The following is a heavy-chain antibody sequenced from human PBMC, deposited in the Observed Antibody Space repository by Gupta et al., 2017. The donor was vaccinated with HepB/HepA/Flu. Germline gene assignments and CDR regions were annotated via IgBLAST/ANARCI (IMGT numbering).Heavy chain of an antibody. CDR2: ISNDGSKK. CDR3: AKVSGRGDLKFLYPRTGPYYYYYYMDV. D-gene: IGHD3-16*01. CDR1: GFTFSNYD. V-gene: IGHV3-30*18. J-gene: IGHJ6*03. Sequence: QVQLVESGGGVVQPGRSLRLSCAASGFTFSNYDMNWVRQAPGKGLEWVALISNDGSKKYYADSVKGRFTISRDNSKSTLYRQMNSLRAEDTAGFYCAKVSGRGDLKFLYPRTGPYYYYYYMDVWGEGTTVTVS.